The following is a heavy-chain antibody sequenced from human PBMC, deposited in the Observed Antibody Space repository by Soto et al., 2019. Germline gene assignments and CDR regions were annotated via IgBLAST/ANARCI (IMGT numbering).Heavy chain of an antibody. CDR1: GDSSGDYH. CDR3: ARDPRDGLGHFDY. J-gene: IGHJ4*02. CDR2: VHYGGGT. V-gene: IGHV4-31*03. Sequence: PSETLSLTCTVSGDSSGDYHWSWIRQLPGKGLEWIGCVHYGGGTIYNPSLRSRVIVSEDTSKNQFFLKLTSVTAADTAVYYCARDPRDGLGHFDYWGLGILVTFSS.